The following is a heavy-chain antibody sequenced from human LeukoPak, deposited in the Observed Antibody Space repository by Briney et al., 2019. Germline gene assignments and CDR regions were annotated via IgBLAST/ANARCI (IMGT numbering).Heavy chain of an antibody. D-gene: IGHD2-15*01. CDR1: GGSISSYY. CDR2: IYYSGST. CDR3: ARVAGSGYCEY. Sequence: SETLSLTCTVPGGSISSYYWSWIRQPPGKGLEWIGYIYYSGSTNYNPSLKSRVTISVDTSKNQFSLKLSSVTAADTAVYYCARVAGSGYCEYWGQGTLVTVSS. V-gene: IGHV4-59*08. J-gene: IGHJ4*02.